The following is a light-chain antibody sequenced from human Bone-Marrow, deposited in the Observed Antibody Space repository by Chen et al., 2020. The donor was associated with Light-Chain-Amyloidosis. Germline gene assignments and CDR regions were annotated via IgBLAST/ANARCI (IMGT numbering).Light chain of an antibody. Sequence: QSDLTQPASVSGSPGPSITISCTGTSSDVGGDIHVSWYQQHPDKAPKLMIYEVTNRPSWVPDRFSGSKSDNTASLTISGLQTEDEADYFCSSYTITNTLVFGSGTRVTV. CDR3: SSYTITNTLV. CDR2: EVT. CDR1: SSDVGGDIH. J-gene: IGLJ1*01. V-gene: IGLV2-14*01.